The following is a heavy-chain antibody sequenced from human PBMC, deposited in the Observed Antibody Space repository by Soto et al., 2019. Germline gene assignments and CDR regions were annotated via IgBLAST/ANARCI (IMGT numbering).Heavy chain of an antibody. CDR1: GGSISTSRSY. D-gene: IGHD2-21*01. V-gene: IGHV4-39*01. CDR3: ARQPTTGDTDLWFDP. Sequence: SETLSLTCSVSGGSISTSRSYWAWIRQPPGKGLEWLANIFYSGSTFYNPSLASRVSVSVDTSKNEFSLKLRSVTAADTAVYYCARQPTTGDTDLWFDPWGQGTLATVSS. J-gene: IGHJ5*02. CDR2: IFYSGST.